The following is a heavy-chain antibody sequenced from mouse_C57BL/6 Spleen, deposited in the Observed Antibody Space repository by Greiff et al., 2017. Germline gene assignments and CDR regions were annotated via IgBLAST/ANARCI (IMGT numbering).Heavy chain of an antibody. J-gene: IGHJ3*01. V-gene: IGHV1-50*01. CDR3: ARESLFAY. CDR1: GYTFTSYW. CDR2: IDPSDSYT. Sequence: QVQLQQPGAELVKPGASVKLSCKASGYTFTSYWMQWVKQRPGQGLEWIGEIDPSDSYTNYNQKFKGKATLTVDTSSSTAYMQHSSLTSEDSAVYYCARESLFAYWGQGTLVTVSA.